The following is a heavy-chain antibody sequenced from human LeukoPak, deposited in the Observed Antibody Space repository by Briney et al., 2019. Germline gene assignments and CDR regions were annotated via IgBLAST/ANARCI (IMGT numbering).Heavy chain of an antibody. CDR2: IYTSGST. Sequence: TSETLPLTCTVSGGSISSYYWSWIRQPAGKGLEWIGRIYTSGSTNYNPSLKSRVTISVDKSKNQFSLKLSSVTAADTAVYYCARDQGSSWYRMAFDYWGQGTLVTVSS. V-gene: IGHV4-4*07. CDR3: ARDQGSSWYRMAFDY. D-gene: IGHD6-13*01. J-gene: IGHJ4*02. CDR1: GGSISSYY.